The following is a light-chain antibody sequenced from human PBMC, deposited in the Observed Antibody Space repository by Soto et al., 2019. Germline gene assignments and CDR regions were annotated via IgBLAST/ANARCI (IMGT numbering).Light chain of an antibody. V-gene: IGKV1-5*03. J-gene: IGKJ2*01. CDR3: QQYNSYPDT. Sequence: DIQMTQSPSTLSASVGDRVTITCRASQSISSWLAWYLQKPGKAPKLLIYKASSLESGVPSRFSGSGSGTEFTLTISSLQPDDFATYYCQQYNSYPDTFGQGTKLEIK. CDR2: KAS. CDR1: QSISSW.